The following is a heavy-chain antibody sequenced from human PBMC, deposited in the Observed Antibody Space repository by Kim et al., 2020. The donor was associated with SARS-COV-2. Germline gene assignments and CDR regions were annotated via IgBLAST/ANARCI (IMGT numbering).Heavy chain of an antibody. Sequence: ASVKVSCKASGYTFTSYGISRVRQAPGQGLAWLGWISAYNGNTNYAQKLQGRVTMTTDTSTSTAYMELRSLRSDDTAVYYCASGGGLAPNYYGMDVWGQGTTVTVSS. V-gene: IGHV1-18*01. CDR1: GYTFTSYG. J-gene: IGHJ6*02. CDR3: ASGGGLAPNYYGMDV. D-gene: IGHD6-19*01. CDR2: ISAYNGNT.